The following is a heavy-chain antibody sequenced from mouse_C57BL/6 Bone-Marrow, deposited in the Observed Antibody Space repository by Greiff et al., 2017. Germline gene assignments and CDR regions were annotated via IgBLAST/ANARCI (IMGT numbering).Heavy chain of an antibody. CDR3: ANYYGSSYWYFDV. J-gene: IGHJ1*03. D-gene: IGHD1-1*01. Sequence: QVQLQQSGAELARPGASVKLSCKASGYTFTSYGISWVKQRTGQGLEWIGEIYPRSGNTYYNEKFKGKATLTADKSSSTAYMELRSLTSEDSAVDFCANYYGSSYWYFDVWGTGTTVTVSS. CDR2: IYPRSGNT. CDR1: GYTFTSYG. V-gene: IGHV1-81*01.